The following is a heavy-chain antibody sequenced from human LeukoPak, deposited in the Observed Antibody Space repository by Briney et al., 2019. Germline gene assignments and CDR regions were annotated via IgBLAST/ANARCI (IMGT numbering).Heavy chain of an antibody. CDR2: IRYDSHLK. D-gene: IGHD5-24*01. CDR3: ATISAQTFDI. V-gene: IGHV3-30*02. Sequence: QPGGSLRLSCAASGFTFNIHGMHWVRQPPGKGLEWMTFIRYDSHLKYYADSVKGRFTVSRDNSKNTLFLQMNSLRAEDTAIYYCATISAQTFDIWGQGTLVSVSS. CDR1: GFTFNIHG. J-gene: IGHJ3*02.